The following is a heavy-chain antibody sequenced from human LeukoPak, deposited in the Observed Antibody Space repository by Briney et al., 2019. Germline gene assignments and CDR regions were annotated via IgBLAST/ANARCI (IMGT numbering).Heavy chain of an antibody. CDR2: ISWNSGSI. V-gene: IGHV3-9*01. D-gene: IGHD3-22*01. CDR1: GSTFDDYA. J-gene: IGHJ4*02. CDR3: AKDIADAYDSSGYSS. Sequence: GGSLRLSCAASGSTFDDYAMHWVRQAPGKGLEWVSGISWNSGSIGYADSVKGRFTISRDNAKNSLCLQMNSLRAEDTALYYCAKDIADAYDSSGYSSWGQGTLVTVSS.